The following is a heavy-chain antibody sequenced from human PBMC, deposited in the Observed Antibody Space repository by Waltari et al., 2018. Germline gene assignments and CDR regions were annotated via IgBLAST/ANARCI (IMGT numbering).Heavy chain of an antibody. CDR2: ISSSSSYI. D-gene: IGHD3-22*01. J-gene: IGHJ4*02. Sequence: EVQLVESGGGLVKPGGSLRLSCAASGFTFSSYSMNWVRQAPGKGLEWVSSISSSSSYIYYADSVKGRFTISRDNAKNSLYLQMNSLRAEDTAVYYCARVPLYDFWSGSYYYDSSGYSAGYFDYWGQGTLVTVSS. CDR3: ARVPLYDFWSGSYYYDSSGYSAGYFDY. V-gene: IGHV3-21*01. CDR1: GFTFSSYS.